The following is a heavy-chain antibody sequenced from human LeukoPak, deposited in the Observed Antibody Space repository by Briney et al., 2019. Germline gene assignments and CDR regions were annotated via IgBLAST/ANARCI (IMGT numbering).Heavy chain of an antibody. CDR1: GFNFDAYA. CDR3: SGSPDFWSALDF. D-gene: IGHD3-3*01. Sequence: PGGSLRLSCAASGFNFDAYAMHWVRQVPGRGLEWVSGVSWDSTRMAYADSVKGRFTISRDNAKNSLYLQMTSLRPEDTAVYYCSGSPDFWSALDFWGQGTMVAVSS. J-gene: IGHJ4*02. CDR2: VSWDSTRM. V-gene: IGHV3-9*01.